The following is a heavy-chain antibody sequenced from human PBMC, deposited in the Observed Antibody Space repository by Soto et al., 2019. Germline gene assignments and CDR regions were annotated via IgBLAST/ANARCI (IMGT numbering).Heavy chain of an antibody. D-gene: IGHD2-2*01. V-gene: IGHV6-1*01. Sequence: SQTLSLTCAISGDSVSSNSAAWNWIRQSPSRGLEWLGRTYYRSKWYNDYAVSVKSRITINPDTSKNQFSLQLNSVTPEDTAVYYCARAGFVLVPAAEDPFDDWGQGTLVTVSP. CDR1: GDSVSSNSAA. CDR2: TYYRSKWYN. J-gene: IGHJ4*02. CDR3: ARAGFVLVPAAEDPFDD.